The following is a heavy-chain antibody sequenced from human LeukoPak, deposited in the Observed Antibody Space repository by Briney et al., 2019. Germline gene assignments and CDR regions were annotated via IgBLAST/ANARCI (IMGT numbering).Heavy chain of an antibody. D-gene: IGHD1-14*01. CDR1: GFIISGYG. J-gene: IGHJ4*02. V-gene: IGHV3-30*18. Sequence: GGSLIRLCSSAGFIISGYGAMRGLQAPGKGLEWVAVISYDGSNKYYADSVKGRFTISRDNSKNTLYLQMNSLRAEDTDVYYCAKYHEDISGLTSIDFWGQGTLVTVSS. CDR3: AKYHEDISGLTSIDF. CDR2: ISYDGSNK.